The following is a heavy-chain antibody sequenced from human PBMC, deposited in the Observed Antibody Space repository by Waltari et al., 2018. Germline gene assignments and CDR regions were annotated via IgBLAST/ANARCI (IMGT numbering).Heavy chain of an antibody. D-gene: IGHD6-13*01. CDR3: AVIAAAGYYYYGMDV. V-gene: IGHV1-8*01. CDR1: GYTFTSYD. Sequence: QVQLVQSGAEVKTPGASVKVSCKASGYTFTSYDLNWVRQDTGQGLEWMGWMNPNSGNTGYAQKFQGRVTMTRNTSISTAYMELSSLRSEDTAVYYCAVIAAAGYYYYGMDVWGQGTTVTVSS. CDR2: MNPNSGNT. J-gene: IGHJ6*02.